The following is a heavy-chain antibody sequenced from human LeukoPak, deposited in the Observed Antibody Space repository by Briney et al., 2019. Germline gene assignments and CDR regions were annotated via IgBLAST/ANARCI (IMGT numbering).Heavy chain of an antibody. CDR2: ISGSGSHT. J-gene: IGHJ4*02. Sequence: GGSLRLSCAASGFTFSSHAMSWVRQAPGKGLEWVSAISGSGSHTYYADSVKGRFTISRDNAKNSLYLQMNSLRAEDTAVYYCARTAGRLEPFDYWGQGTLVTVSS. V-gene: IGHV3-23*01. CDR1: GFTFSSHA. CDR3: ARTAGRLEPFDY. D-gene: IGHD1-1*01.